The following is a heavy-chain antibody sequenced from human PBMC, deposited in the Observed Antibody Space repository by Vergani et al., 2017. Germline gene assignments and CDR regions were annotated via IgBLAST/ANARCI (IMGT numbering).Heavy chain of an antibody. CDR1: GFTFSSYA. V-gene: IGHV3-23*01. Sequence: EVQLLESGGGLVQPGGSLRLSCAASGFTFSSYAMSWVRQAPGKGLEWVSAISGSGGSTYYADSVKGRFTISRDNSKNTLYLQMNSLRAEDTAVYYCTRASYGDYVHFDLWGRGTLVTVSS. D-gene: IGHD4-17*01. CDR2: ISGSGGST. CDR3: TRASYGDYVHFDL. J-gene: IGHJ2*01.